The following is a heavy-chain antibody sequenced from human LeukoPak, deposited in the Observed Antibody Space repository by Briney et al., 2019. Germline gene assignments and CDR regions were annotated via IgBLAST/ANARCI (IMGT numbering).Heavy chain of an antibody. D-gene: IGHD2-15*01. Sequence: PGRSLRLSCAASGFTLSSSSTNSARQAPGKGREWVSYISSSSTNIYHAHSRKGRLTICRDKAKNSLYLQLNSLRAEDTAVYYCAITPSEVVVAATRGRFDPWGQGTVVTVSS. CDR2: ISSSSTNI. CDR1: GFTLSSSS. CDR3: AITPSEVVVAATRGRFDP. V-gene: IGHV3-48*01. J-gene: IGHJ5*02.